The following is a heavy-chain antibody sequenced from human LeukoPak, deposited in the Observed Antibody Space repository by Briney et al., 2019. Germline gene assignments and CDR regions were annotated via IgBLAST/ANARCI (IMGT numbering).Heavy chain of an antibody. J-gene: IGHJ4*02. V-gene: IGHV4-4*07. CDR2: IYTSGST. CDR1: GGSTSSYY. Sequence: KPSETLSLTCTVSGGSTSSYYWSWIRQPAGKGLEWIGRIYTSGSTNYNPSLKSRVTMSVDTSKNQFSLKLSSVTAADTAVYYCARDATCTNGVCYLDYWGQGTLVTVSS. CDR3: ARDATCTNGVCYLDY. D-gene: IGHD2-8*01.